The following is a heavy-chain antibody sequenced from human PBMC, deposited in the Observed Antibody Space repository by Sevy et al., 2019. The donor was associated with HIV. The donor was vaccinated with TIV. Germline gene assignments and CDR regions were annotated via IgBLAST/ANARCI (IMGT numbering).Heavy chain of an antibody. Sequence: GGSLRLSCAASGFTFSSYEMNWVRQAPGKGLEWVSYISNSGTTISYSDSVKGGFTISRDNARNSLYLEMNILRAEDTAVYYCARDLPPSATTVAHFDCWGQGTLVTVSS. CDR1: GFTFSSYE. CDR3: ARDLPPSATTVAHFDC. V-gene: IGHV3-48*03. D-gene: IGHD4-17*01. J-gene: IGHJ4*02. CDR2: ISNSGTTI.